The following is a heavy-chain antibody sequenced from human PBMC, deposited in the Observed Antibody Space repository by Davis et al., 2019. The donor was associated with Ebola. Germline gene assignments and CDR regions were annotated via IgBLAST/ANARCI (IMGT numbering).Heavy chain of an antibody. Sequence: ASVKVSCKASGYTFTGYYMHWVRQAPGQGLEWMGWISVYNGNTNYAQKLQGRVTMTTDTSTSTAYMELTSLRSDDTAVYYCARDLSYSYYYHYYGMDVWGQGTTVTVSS. CDR2: ISVYNGNT. CDR1: GYTFTGYY. CDR3: ARDLSYSYYYHYYGMDV. D-gene: IGHD3-10*01. V-gene: IGHV1-18*04. J-gene: IGHJ6*02.